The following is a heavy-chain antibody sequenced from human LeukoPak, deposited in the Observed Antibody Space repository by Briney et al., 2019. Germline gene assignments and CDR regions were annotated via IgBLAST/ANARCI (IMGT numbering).Heavy chain of an antibody. CDR1: GFTFSSHG. Sequence: GGSLRLSCAASGFTFSSHGMSWVRQAPGKGLEWVSTISGSGDNTYYADSVKGRFTISRDNSKNTLYLQMNSLRAEDTAVYYCAGTVNYYGSGSTPRDAFDIWGQGTMVTVSS. D-gene: IGHD3-10*01. CDR3: AGTVNYYGSGSTPRDAFDI. J-gene: IGHJ3*02. V-gene: IGHV3-23*01. CDR2: ISGSGDNT.